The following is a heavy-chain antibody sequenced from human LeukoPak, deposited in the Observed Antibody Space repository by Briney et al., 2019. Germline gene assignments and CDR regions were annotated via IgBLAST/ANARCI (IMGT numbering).Heavy chain of an antibody. V-gene: IGHV4-38-2*01. CDR2: ISYYGST. Sequence: PSETLSLTCAVSGYSITEGFSWGWIRQPPGQGLEWIASISYYGSTYSKSTLRSRLTISRDTSKNEFSLRLTSVTATDTAVYYCARVGAIPGIDPWGQGTPVTVSS. CDR1: GYSITEGFS. D-gene: IGHD3-16*01. J-gene: IGHJ5*02. CDR3: ARVGAIPGIDP.